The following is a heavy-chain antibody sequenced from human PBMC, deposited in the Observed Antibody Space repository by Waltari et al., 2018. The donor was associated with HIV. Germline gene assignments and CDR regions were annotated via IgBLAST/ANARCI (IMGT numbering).Heavy chain of an antibody. CDR1: GYTFIDHG. Sequence: QVQLVQSGGEVQKPGASVKVSCKASGYTFIDHGITWVRQAPGQGLAWMAWISPYNGNTDYAQRFQGRVSVTTDTSTNTAYMELRSLRSDDTAVYFCARVAGGDYFDYWGQGTLVTVSS. CDR2: ISPYNGNT. J-gene: IGHJ4*02. D-gene: IGHD4-17*01. V-gene: IGHV1-18*01. CDR3: ARVAGGDYFDY.